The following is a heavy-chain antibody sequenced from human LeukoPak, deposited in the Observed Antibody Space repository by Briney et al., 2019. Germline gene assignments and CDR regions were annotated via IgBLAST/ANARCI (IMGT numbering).Heavy chain of an antibody. D-gene: IGHD3-22*01. J-gene: IGHJ5*02. CDR1: GFTFSSYS. CDR2: ISSSSSYI. V-gene: IGHV3-21*01. CDR3: ARGVGSSGYNNWFDP. Sequence: GGSLRLSCAASGFTFSSYSMNWVRQAPGKGLEWVSSISSSSSYIYYADSVKGRFTISRDNAKNSLYLQMNSLRAEDTAVYYCARGVGSSGYNNWFDPWGQGTLVTVSS.